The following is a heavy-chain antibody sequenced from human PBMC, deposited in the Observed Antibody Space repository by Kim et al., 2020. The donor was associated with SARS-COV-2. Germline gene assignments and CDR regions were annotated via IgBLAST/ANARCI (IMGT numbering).Heavy chain of an antibody. D-gene: IGHD2-2*01. CDR2: ISFGGVT. CDR1: GFTFSNYG. V-gene: IGHV3-23*01. Sequence: GGSLRLSCAASGFTFSNYGVSCVRQAPGKGLEWVSAISFGGVTDYADSVRGRFTTSRDNPKSTVYLQMNSLRAEDTAVYYCAGICGTTSCSDDYCGQGTL. J-gene: IGHJ4*02. CDR3: AGICGTTSCSDDY.